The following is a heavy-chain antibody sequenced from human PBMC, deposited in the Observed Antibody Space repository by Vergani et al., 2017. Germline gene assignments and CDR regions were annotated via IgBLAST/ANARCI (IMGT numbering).Heavy chain of an antibody. CDR1: GYTFTSYD. J-gene: IGHJ5*02. CDR3: ARGTGDYGDYRNWFDP. D-gene: IGHD4-17*01. V-gene: IGHV1-8*01. CDR2: MNPNSGNT. Sequence: QVQLVQSGAEVKKPGASVKVSCKAFGYTFTSYDINWVRQATGQGLEWMGWMNPNSGNTGYAQKFQGRVTMTRNTSISTAYMELSSLRSEDTAVYYCARGTGDYGDYRNWFDPWGQGTLVTVSS.